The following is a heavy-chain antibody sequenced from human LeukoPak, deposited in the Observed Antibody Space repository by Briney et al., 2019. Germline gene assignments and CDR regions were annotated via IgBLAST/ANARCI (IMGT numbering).Heavy chain of an antibody. CDR3: ARDTLTGYYQD. Sequence: GGSLRLSCAASGFTFSSFGMHWVRQAPGKGLEWVAIIWYDGSNQYYADSVKGRFTISRDNSKNTLYLQMNSLRAEDTAVYYCARDTLTGYYQDWGQGTLVIVSS. CDR1: GFTFSSFG. CDR2: IWYDGSNQ. J-gene: IGHJ4*02. V-gene: IGHV3-33*01. D-gene: IGHD3-9*01.